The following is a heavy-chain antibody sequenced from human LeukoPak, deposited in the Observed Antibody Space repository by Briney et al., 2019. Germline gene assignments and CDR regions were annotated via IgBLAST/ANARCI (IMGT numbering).Heavy chain of an antibody. CDR2: IRYDGSNK. D-gene: IGHD3-3*01. V-gene: IGHV3-30*02. CDR3: ARDYDFWSGYYSPTRGYFGY. J-gene: IGHJ4*02. Sequence: GGSLRLSCAASGFTFSCSGMHWVRQAPGKGLEWVTFIRYDGSNKYYTDSVKGRFTISRDNSKNTLYLQMDSLRAEDTAVYYCARDYDFWSGYYSPTRGYFGYWGQGTLVTVSS. CDR1: GFTFSCSG.